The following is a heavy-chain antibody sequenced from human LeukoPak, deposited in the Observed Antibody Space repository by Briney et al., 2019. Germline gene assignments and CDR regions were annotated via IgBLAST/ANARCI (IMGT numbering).Heavy chain of an antibody. J-gene: IGHJ5*02. V-gene: IGHV1-2*06. D-gene: IGHD6-13*01. CDR3: AALLAASGNWFDP. CDR1: GYTFTDYY. CDR2: IYPNSGGT. Sequence: ASVKVSCKASGYTFTDYYMHWVRQAPGQGLEWMGRIYPNSGGTSYAQKFQGRVAMTRDTSISTAYMELSRLRSDDTAVYYCAALLAASGNWFDPWGQGTPVTVSS.